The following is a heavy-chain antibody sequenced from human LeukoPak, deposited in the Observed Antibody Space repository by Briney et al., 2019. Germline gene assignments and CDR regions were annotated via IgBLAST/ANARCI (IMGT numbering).Heavy chain of an antibody. CDR2: ISSSSSYI. CDR1: GFTFSSYS. J-gene: IGHJ4*02. CDR3: ARDPHPRTRSGIEVSKTDY. D-gene: IGHD6-19*01. V-gene: IGHV3-21*01. Sequence: GGSLRLSCAASGFTFSSYSMNWVRQAPGKGLEWVSSISSSSSYIYYADSVKGRFTISRDNAKNSLYLQMNSLRAEDTAVYYCARDPHPRTRSGIEVSKTDYWGQRTLVTVSS.